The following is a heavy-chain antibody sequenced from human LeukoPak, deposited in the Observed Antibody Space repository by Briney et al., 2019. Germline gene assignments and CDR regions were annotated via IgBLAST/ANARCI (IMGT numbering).Heavy chain of an antibody. CDR3: ARDRSRAEDD. J-gene: IGHJ4*02. D-gene: IGHD1-14*01. V-gene: IGHV3-7*01. CDR1: GFTFSGHW. Sequence: GGSLRLSCAASGFTFSGHWKSWVRQAPGKGLEWVANINQGGSDKYYVDSVKGRFTISRDNANNLLYLQMNSLRGEDTAVYYCARDRSRAEDDWGQGTLVTVSS. CDR2: INQGGSDK.